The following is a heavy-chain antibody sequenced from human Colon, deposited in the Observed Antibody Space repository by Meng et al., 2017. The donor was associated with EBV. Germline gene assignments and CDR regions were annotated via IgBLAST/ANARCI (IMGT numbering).Heavy chain of an antibody. CDR1: GGSITSHRSY. CDR3: VISSHN. Sequence: HLEDAGPVLVQTSATRSLTCTTCGGSITSHRSYWGWVREPPGKGLEWIGSIYYRGSTNYNPSLKSRISMSVDMSKNQFSLKVNSVTAADTAIYYCVISSHNWGQGTLVTVSS. CDR2: IYYRGST. J-gene: IGHJ4*02. V-gene: IGHV4-39*07. D-gene: IGHD3-3*02.